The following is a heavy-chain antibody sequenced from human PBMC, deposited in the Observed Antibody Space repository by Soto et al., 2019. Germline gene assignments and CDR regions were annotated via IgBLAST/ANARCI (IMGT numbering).Heavy chain of an antibody. V-gene: IGHV5-51*01. J-gene: IGHJ5*02. D-gene: IGHD2-21*02. CDR3: ARTYCGGDCYSLWFDP. CDR1: GYSFTSYW. CDR2: IYPGDSDT. Sequence: GESLKISCKGSGYSFTSYWIGWVRQMPGKGLEWMGIIYPGDSDTRYSPSFQCQVTISADKSISTAYLQWSSLKASDTAMYYCARTYCGGDCYSLWFDPWGQGTMVTVSS.